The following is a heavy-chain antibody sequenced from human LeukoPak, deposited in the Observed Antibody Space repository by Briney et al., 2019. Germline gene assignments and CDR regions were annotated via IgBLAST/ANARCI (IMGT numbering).Heavy chain of an antibody. J-gene: IGHJ4*02. Sequence: PSETLSLTCAVSGYSISSGYYWGWIRQPPGNGLEWIGSIYHSGSTYYNPSLKSRVTISVDTSKNQFSLKLSSVTAADTAVYYCARDRLAAAGFDYWGQGTLVTVSS. V-gene: IGHV4-38-2*02. D-gene: IGHD6-13*01. CDR3: ARDRLAAAGFDY. CDR2: IYHSGST. CDR1: GYSISSGYY.